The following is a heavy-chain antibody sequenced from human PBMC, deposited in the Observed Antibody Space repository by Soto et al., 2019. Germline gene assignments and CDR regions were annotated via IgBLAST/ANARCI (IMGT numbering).Heavy chain of an antibody. CDR1: GGSFRGYY. J-gene: IGHJ6*02. CDR2: INHSGST. CDR3: ARSTMIVVVITPLAYYGMDV. D-gene: IGHD3-22*01. Sequence: NPSETLSLTCAVYGGSFRGYYWSWIRQPPGKGLEWIGEINHSGSTNYNPSLKSRVTISVDTSKNQFSLKLSSGTAADTAVYYCARSTMIVVVITPLAYYGMDVWGQGTTVTVSS. V-gene: IGHV4-34*01.